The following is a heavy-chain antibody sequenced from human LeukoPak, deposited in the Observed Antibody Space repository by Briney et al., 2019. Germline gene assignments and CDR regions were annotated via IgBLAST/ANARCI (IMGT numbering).Heavy chain of an antibody. D-gene: IGHD6-19*01. V-gene: IGHV3-7*03. J-gene: IGHJ3*02. CDR3: ASRAVAGIYGAFDI. Sequence: GGSLRLSCAASGFTFSSYWMSWVRQAPGKGLEWVANIKQDGSVKYYVDSVKGRFTISRDNAKNSLYLQMNSLRAEDTAVYYCASRAVAGIYGAFDIWGQGTMVTVSS. CDR1: GFTFSSYW. CDR2: IKQDGSVK.